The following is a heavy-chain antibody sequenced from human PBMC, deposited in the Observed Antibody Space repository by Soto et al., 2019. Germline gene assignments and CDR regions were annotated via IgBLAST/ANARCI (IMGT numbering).Heavy chain of an antibody. D-gene: IGHD2-8*02. Sequence: VKLVESGGGVVQPGRSLRLSCTTSGFNVVMYGFHWVRQAPGKGLEWVASVWYDGSNEKYADSVKARFIISGDNSKNTIYLQMDSLTVEDTAVYYCVRDWSSNANAVNDNWGQGTLVTVSS. CDR3: VRDWSSNANAVNDN. CDR1: GFNVVMYG. J-gene: IGHJ4*02. CDR2: VWYDGSNE. V-gene: IGHV3-33*01.